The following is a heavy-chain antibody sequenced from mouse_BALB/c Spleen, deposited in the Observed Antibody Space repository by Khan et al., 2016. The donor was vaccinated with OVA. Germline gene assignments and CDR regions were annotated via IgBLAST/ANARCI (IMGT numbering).Heavy chain of an antibody. J-gene: IGHJ2*01. CDR1: GYSFTGYN. D-gene: IGHD2-1*01. CDR2: IDPYYGGA. Sequence: EVQLQQSGPELEKPGASVKISCKASGYSFTGYNMNWVKQSNGKSLEWIGNIDPYYGGATYNQKFKGKATLTVDKSSSTAYMQLKSLTSEDSAVYYCRRGDGNYVRYYFDYWGQGTTLTASS. CDR3: RRGDGNYVRYYFDY. V-gene: IGHV1-39*01.